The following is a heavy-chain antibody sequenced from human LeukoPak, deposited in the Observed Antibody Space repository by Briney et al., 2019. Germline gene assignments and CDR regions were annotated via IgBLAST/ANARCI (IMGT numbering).Heavy chain of an antibody. CDR3: ARGEDSSGYSPPRPFDY. V-gene: IGHV4-39*07. D-gene: IGHD3-22*01. Sequence: SETLSLTCTVSGGSISSSSYYWGWIRQPPGKGLEWIGSIYYSGSTYYNPSLKSRVTISVDTSKNQFSLKLSSVTAADTAVYYCARGEDSSGYSPPRPFDYWGQGTLVTVSS. J-gene: IGHJ4*02. CDR2: IYYSGST. CDR1: GGSISSSSYY.